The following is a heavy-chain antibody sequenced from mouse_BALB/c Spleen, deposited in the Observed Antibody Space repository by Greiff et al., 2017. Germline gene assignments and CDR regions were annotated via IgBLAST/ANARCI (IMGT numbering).Heavy chain of an antibody. CDR1: GYTFTSYV. D-gene: IGHD1-1*01. V-gene: IGHV1-14*01. CDR3: ARVITTVVAHGYAMDY. J-gene: IGHJ4*01. CDR2: INPYNDGT. Sequence: EVQLQQSGPELVKPGASVKMSCKASGYTFTSYVMHWVKQKPGQGLEWIGYINPYNDGTKYNEKFKGKATLTSDKSSSTAYMELSSLTSEDSAVYYCARVITTVVAHGYAMDYWGQGTSVTVSS.